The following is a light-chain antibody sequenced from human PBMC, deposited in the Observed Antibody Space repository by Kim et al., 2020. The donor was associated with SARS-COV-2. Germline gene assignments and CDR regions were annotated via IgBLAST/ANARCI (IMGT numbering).Light chain of an antibody. CDR1: QSVSSS. Sequence: LSASVGDRVTSTCRASQSVSSSLGWYQQKPGKAPKLLIYGASRLESGVPSRFSGSGSGTEFTLTINSLQPDDFATYYCQQYISCYTFGQGTKLEI. CDR3: QQYISCYT. CDR2: GAS. V-gene: IGKV1-5*01. J-gene: IGKJ2*01.